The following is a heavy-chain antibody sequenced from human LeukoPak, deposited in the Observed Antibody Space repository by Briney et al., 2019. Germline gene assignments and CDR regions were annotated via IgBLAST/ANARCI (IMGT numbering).Heavy chain of an antibody. CDR3: ARVTGERNRRIAAAGTGRWFDP. Sequence: SETLSLTCAVYGGSFSGYYWSWIRQPPGKGLEWIGEINHSGSTNYNPSPKSRVTISVDTSKNQFSLKLSSVTAADTAVYYCARVTGERNRRIAAAGTGRWFDPWGQGTLVTVSS. J-gene: IGHJ5*02. CDR2: INHSGST. D-gene: IGHD6-13*01. V-gene: IGHV4-34*01. CDR1: GGSFSGYY.